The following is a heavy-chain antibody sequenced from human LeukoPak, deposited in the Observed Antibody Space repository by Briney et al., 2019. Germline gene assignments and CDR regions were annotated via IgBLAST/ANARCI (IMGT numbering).Heavy chain of an antibody. Sequence: PSETLSLTCTVSGGSISRYYWNWFRQPPGKGLEWIGYIYYSGSTTYNPSLKSRVTISVDTPKNQFSLKLGSVTAADTAVYYCARDNSFGELSFDYWGQGTLVTVSS. J-gene: IGHJ4*02. V-gene: IGHV4-59*01. CDR1: GGSISRYY. CDR3: ARDNSFGELSFDY. CDR2: IYYSGST. D-gene: IGHD3-10*01.